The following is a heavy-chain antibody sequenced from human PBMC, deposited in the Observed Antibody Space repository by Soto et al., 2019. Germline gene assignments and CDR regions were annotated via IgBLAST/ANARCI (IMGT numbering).Heavy chain of an antibody. CDR2: IKSKTDDGTT. D-gene: IGHD2-15*01. Sequence: PGGSLRLSCAASGFTFSNAWMSWVRQAPREGLGWVGRIKSKTDDGTTDYAAPVRRRFTISRDDSKNTLYLQMNSMKTERTRVYYCTTDIVVVVAATGSYYFDYWGQGTLVTVSS. CDR1: GFTFSNAW. CDR3: TTDIVVVVAATGSYYFDY. V-gene: IGHV3-15*01. J-gene: IGHJ4*02.